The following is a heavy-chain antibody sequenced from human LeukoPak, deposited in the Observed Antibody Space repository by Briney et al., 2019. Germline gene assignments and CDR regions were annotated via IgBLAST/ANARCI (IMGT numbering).Heavy chain of an antibody. CDR1: GFSLRTPGGG. J-gene: IGHJ4*02. D-gene: IGHD3-10*01. CDR2: VYWDDDK. V-gene: IGHV2-5*02. Sequence: SGPTLVYPTPTLTLTCTFSGFSLRTPGGGVGWMRQPPGKALEWLSHVYWDDDKPYSPSLKTRLTITKDTSKNQVVLTMTNMDPVDTATYFCARPYFFGSGLYFDYWGQGSLVTVSS. CDR3: ARPYFFGSGLYFDY.